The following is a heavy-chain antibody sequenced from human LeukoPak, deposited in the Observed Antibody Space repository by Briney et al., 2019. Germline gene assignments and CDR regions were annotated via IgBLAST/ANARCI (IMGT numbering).Heavy chain of an antibody. V-gene: IGHV3-43*01. CDR2: ISWDGDTT. Sequence: GGSLRLSCAASGFTFDDYLLHWVRHAPGKGLEWVSLISWDGDTTYYADSVKGRFTISRDNSKNSLYLQMNSLRTEDTALYYCAKARGLIGGAFDIWGQGTMVTVSS. CDR3: AKARGLIGGAFDI. CDR1: GFTFDDYL. D-gene: IGHD3-22*01. J-gene: IGHJ3*02.